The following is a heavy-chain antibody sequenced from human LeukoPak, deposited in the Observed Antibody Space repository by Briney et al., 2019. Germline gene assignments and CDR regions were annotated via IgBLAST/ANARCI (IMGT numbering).Heavy chain of an antibody. J-gene: IGHJ4*02. CDR1: GFTFSGYS. CDR2: FGTRSTSI. Sequence: GGSLRLSCTASGFTFSGYSMNWIRRAPGKGLEWVSSFGTRSTSIYHAGSVKGRFAISRDNAKNSLYLQMNSLRAEDTALYYCAREVSEGFDFWGQGTLVTVSS. V-gene: IGHV3-21*01. CDR3: AREVSEGFDF. D-gene: IGHD3-22*01.